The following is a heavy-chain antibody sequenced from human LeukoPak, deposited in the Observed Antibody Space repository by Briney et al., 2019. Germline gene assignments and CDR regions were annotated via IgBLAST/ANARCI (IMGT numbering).Heavy chain of an antibody. CDR2: YYYGGST. V-gene: IGHV4-59*02. Sequence: SETLSLTCAVSGGSVNSHFCSWVRHSPGKELEWIGYYYYGGSTLYNPSLSSQVTISVDASKNHFSLRLNSVTGADTGVYYCAIMGSAYGNAFDVWGQGTMVTVSP. J-gene: IGHJ3*01. CDR1: GGSVNSHF. D-gene: IGHD3-3*01. CDR3: AIMGSAYGNAFDV.